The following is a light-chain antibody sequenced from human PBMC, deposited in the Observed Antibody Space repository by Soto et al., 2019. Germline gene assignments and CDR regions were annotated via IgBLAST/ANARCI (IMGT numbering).Light chain of an antibody. CDR3: QQYDSFSK. J-gene: IGKJ1*01. CDR2: KAS. V-gene: IGKV1-5*03. Sequence: DVQMTQSPSTLAASVVYRGNITFRASQSVGRWLAWYQQTPGRAPTVLIYKASTLKYGVPPRFSGSGSGTEFSLTISSLQPDDSATYFCQQYDSFSKFGQGTKVDIK. CDR1: QSVGRW.